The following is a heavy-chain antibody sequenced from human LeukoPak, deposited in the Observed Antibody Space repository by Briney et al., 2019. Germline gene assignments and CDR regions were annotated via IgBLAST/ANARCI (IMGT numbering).Heavy chain of an antibody. Sequence: GSLRLSCAASGFTLSSYATSWVRQAPGKGLEWVSAISGSGGSTYYADSVKGRFTISRDNSKNTLYLQMNSLRAEDTALYHCARNNGMDVWGQGTTVIVSS. J-gene: IGHJ6*02. CDR1: GFTLSSYA. V-gene: IGHV3-23*01. CDR2: ISGSGGST. CDR3: ARNNGMDV.